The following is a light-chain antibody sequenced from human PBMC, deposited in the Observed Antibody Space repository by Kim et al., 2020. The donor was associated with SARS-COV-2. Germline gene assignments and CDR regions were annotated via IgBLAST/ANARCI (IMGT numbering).Light chain of an antibody. CDR2: GAS. CDR1: QSVSSSF. J-gene: IGKJ2*01. Sequence: LSPGERATLSCRASQSVSSSFLAWYQQKPGQAPRLLIYGASTRATGIPDRFSGSGSGTDFTLTISRLEPEDFAVYYCQQHDGSRYTFGQGTKLEI. V-gene: IGKV3-20*01. CDR3: QQHDGSRYT.